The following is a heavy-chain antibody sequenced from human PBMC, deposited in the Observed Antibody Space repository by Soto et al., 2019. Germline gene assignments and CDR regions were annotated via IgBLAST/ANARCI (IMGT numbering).Heavy chain of an antibody. CDR2: IKQDGSEK. CDR3: AREAFKTIFGVVLFDY. J-gene: IGHJ4*02. D-gene: IGHD3-3*01. Sequence: GGSLRLSCAASGFTFSSYWMSWVRQAPGKGLEWVANIKQDGSEKYYVDSVKGRFTISRDNAKNSLYLQMNSLRAEDTAVYYCAREAFKTIFGVVLFDYWGQGTLVTVSS. CDR1: GFTFSSYW. V-gene: IGHV3-7*01.